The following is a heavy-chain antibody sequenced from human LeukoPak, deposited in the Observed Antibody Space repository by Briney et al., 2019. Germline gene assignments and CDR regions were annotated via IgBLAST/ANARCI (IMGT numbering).Heavy chain of an antibody. CDR2: IYSSGST. V-gene: IGHV4-4*07. Sequence: SETLSLTCTDSGASITSFHWTWIRQPAGKGLEWIGPIYSSGSTIYNPSLQSRVAMSVDMTKNQLSLKLSSVTAADTAMYYCARKDGDYWGQGTLVTVSS. CDR3: ARKDGDY. D-gene: IGHD6-6*01. CDR1: GASITSFH. J-gene: IGHJ4*02.